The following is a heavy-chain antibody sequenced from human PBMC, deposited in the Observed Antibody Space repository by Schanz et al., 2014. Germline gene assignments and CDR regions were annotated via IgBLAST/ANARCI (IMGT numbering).Heavy chain of an antibody. CDR2: ISRDGTTS. D-gene: IGHD3-10*01. CDR3: ARGDMVRGVFDY. J-gene: IGHJ4*02. Sequence: QLQLVESGGGLVKPGGSLRLSCAASGFTFNDYYMNWIRQAPGKGLEWLSYISRDGTTSYYADSVKGRFTISRDNSKNTLYLQMNSLRTEDTAVYYCARGDMVRGVFDYWGQGTLVTVSS. V-gene: IGHV3-11*04. CDR1: GFTFNDYY.